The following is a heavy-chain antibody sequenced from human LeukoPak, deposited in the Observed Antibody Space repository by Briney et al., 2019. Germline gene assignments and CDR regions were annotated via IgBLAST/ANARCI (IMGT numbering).Heavy chain of an antibody. CDR1: GHTFTGFD. J-gene: IGHJ4*02. CDR3: ASHTYYLSSGSFGH. D-gene: IGHD3-10*01. V-gene: IGHV1-8*01. CDR2: MNPDSGNT. Sequence: GASVKVSCKSSGHTFTGFDINWARQATGQGPEWMGWMNPDSGNTGYAQRFRGRVTMTRDTSTSTAYLELSNLTSEDTAVYYCASHTYYLSSGSFGHWGQGTLVTVSS.